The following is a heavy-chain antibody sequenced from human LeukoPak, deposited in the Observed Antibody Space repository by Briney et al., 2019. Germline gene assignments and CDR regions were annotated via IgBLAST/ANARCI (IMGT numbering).Heavy chain of an antibody. CDR1: GGSISTYY. CDR3: ARRRAGLLWFGELCYDP. CDR2: INHSGST. D-gene: IGHD3-10*01. Sequence: SETLSLTCTVSGGSISTYYWSWIRQPPGKGLEWIGEINHSGSTNYNPSLKSRVTISVDTSKNQFSLKLSSVTAADTAVYYCARRRAGLLWFGELCYDPWGQGTLVTVSS. V-gene: IGHV4-34*01. J-gene: IGHJ5*02.